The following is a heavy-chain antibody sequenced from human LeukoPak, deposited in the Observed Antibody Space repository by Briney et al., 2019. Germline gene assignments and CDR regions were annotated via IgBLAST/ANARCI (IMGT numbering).Heavy chain of an antibody. D-gene: IGHD6-13*01. V-gene: IGHV1-2*02. CDR1: GYTFTGYY. Sequence: ASVKVSCKASGYTFTGYYMHWVRQAPGQGLEWRGWINPNSGGTNYAQKFQGRVTMTRDTSISTAYMELSRLRSDDTAVYYCASPTAFSSSWHNFDYWGQGTLVTVSS. CDR2: INPNSGGT. J-gene: IGHJ4*02. CDR3: ASPTAFSSSWHNFDY.